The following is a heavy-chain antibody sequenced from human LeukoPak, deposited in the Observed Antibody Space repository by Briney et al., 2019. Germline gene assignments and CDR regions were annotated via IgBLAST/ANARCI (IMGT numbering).Heavy chain of an antibody. D-gene: IGHD3-9*01. V-gene: IGHV4-4*07. CDR2: IYTSGST. CDR1: GGSISSHY. J-gene: IGHJ6*03. CDR3: AREVPYDILTGYSGYMDV. Sequence: PSETLSLTXTVSGGSISSHYWSWIRQPAGKGLEWIGRIYTSGSTNYNPSLKSRVTMSVDTSKNQFSLELSSVTAADTAVYYCAREVPYDILTGYSGYMDVWGKGTTVTVSS.